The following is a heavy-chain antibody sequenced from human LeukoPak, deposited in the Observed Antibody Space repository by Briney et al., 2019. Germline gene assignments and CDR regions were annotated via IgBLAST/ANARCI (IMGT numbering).Heavy chain of an antibody. CDR1: GGSISSYY. CDR2: IYTSGST. Sequence: SETLSLTCTVSGGSISSYYWSWIRQPAGKGLEWIGRIYTSGSTNYNPSLKSRVTISVDTSKNQFSLKLSSVTAADTAVYYCARGGGEQWLVPQSFDYWGQGTLVTVSS. J-gene: IGHJ4*02. CDR3: ARGGGEQWLVPQSFDY. D-gene: IGHD6-19*01. V-gene: IGHV4-4*07.